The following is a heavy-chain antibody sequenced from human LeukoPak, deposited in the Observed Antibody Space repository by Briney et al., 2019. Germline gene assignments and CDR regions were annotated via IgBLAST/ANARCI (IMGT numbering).Heavy chain of an antibody. CDR3: ARDYPYCSSTSCYYYYGMDV. CDR2: IKKDGGEK. Sequence: GGSLRLSCAASGFTFSSYWMRWVRQAPGKGLEWVANIKKDGGEKYYVDSVKGRFTISRDNAKNSLYLQMNSLRAEDTAVYYCARDYPYCSSTSCYYYYGMDVWGQGTTVTVSS. CDR1: GFTFSSYW. V-gene: IGHV3-7*01. J-gene: IGHJ6*02. D-gene: IGHD2-2*01.